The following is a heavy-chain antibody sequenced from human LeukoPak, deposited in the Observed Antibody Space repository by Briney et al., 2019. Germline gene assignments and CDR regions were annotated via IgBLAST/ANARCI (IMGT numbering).Heavy chain of an antibody. Sequence: SETLSLTCAVYGGSFSGYYWSWIPQPPEKGLEWIGEINHSGSTNYNPSLKSRVTISVDTSKNQFSLKLSSVTVADTAVYYCATAVAGTFNYWRERTLVTVSS. CDR2: INHSGST. CDR1: GGSFSGYY. V-gene: IGHV4-34*01. J-gene: IGHJ4*02. CDR3: ATAVAGTFNY. D-gene: IGHD6-13*01.